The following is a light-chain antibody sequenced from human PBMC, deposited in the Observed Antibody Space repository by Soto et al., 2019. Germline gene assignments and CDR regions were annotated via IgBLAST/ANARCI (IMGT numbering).Light chain of an antibody. CDR3: QSYDSRLSGAVV. CDR2: GNN. V-gene: IGLV1-40*01. Sequence: QPVLTQPPSVSGAPGQRVTISCTGSSSNIGTGYDVHWYQQLPGTAPKLVIFGNNNRPSGVPDRFSGSKSGTSASLAITGLQAEDEADYYCQSYDSRLSGAVVFGGGTKLTVL. CDR1: SSNIGTGYD. J-gene: IGLJ2*01.